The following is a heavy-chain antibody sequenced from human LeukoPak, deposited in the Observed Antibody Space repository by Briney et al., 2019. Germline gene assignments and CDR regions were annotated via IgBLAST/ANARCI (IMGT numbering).Heavy chain of an antibody. Sequence: GGSLRLSCAASGFTFSSYSMNWVRQAPGKGLEWVSSISSSSSYIYYADSVKGRFTISRDNAKNSLYLQMNSLRAEDTAVYYCARVRDGYNRPLDYWAQGTLVTVSS. D-gene: IGHD5-24*01. CDR3: ARVRDGYNRPLDY. V-gene: IGHV3-21*01. CDR1: GFTFSSYS. J-gene: IGHJ4*02. CDR2: ISSSSSYI.